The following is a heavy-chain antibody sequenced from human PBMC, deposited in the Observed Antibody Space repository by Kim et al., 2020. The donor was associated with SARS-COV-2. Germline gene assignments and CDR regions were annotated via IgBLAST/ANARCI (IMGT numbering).Heavy chain of an antibody. V-gene: IGHV1-46*01. D-gene: IGHD6-13*01. CDR1: GYTFTSYY. Sequence: ASVKVSCKASGYTFTSYYMHWVRQAPGQGLEWMGIINPSGGSTSYAQKFQGRVTMTRDTSTSTVYMELSSPRSEDTAVYYCARDRSPEPIDYWGQGTLVTVSS. CDR3: ARDRSPEPIDY. J-gene: IGHJ4*02. CDR2: INPSGGST.